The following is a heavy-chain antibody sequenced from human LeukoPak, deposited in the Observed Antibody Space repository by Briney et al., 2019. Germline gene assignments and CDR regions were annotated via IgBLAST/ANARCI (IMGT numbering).Heavy chain of an antibody. J-gene: IGHJ5*02. V-gene: IGHV1-2*02. CDR2: INPNSGGT. CDR1: GYTFTGYY. D-gene: IGHD3-10*01. Sequence: ASVKASCKASGYTFTGYYMHWVRQAPGQGLEWMGWINPNSGGTSYAQKFQGRVTMTRDTSISTAYMELSRLRSDDTAVYYCARDLAITMVQGASFDPWGQGTLVTVSS. CDR3: ARDLAITMVQGASFDP.